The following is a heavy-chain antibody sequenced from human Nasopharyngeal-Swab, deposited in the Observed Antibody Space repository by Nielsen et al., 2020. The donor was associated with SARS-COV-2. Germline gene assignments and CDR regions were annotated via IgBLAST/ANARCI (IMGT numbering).Heavy chain of an antibody. D-gene: IGHD2-2*01. V-gene: IGHV1-46*02. J-gene: IGHJ6*02. CDR3: ARRGRCSGSSCDMDV. Sequence: SVNVSCKASGYTFNKYYIHWVRQAPGQGLEWMGMINPGSGGTTYAQKFQGRVTMTRDTSTSTVFMDLSSLRSEDTAVYYCARRGRCSGSSCDMDVWGQGTTVTVSS. CDR1: GYTFNKYY. CDR2: INPGSGGT.